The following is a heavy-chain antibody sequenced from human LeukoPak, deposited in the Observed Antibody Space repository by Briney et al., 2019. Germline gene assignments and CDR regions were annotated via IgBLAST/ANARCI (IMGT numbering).Heavy chain of an antibody. D-gene: IGHD3-10*01. CDR1: GYIFNTYG. Sequence: GDSVKVSCKTSGYIFNTYGISWVRQAPGQGLEWMAWIRGNNDNTKYAQKFQGWVTMTRDTSISTAYMELSRLKSDDTAVYYCARWGIGDLRNTFDIWGHGTMVTVSS. V-gene: IGHV1-18*01. CDR3: ARWGIGDLRNTFDI. J-gene: IGHJ3*02. CDR2: IRGNNDNT.